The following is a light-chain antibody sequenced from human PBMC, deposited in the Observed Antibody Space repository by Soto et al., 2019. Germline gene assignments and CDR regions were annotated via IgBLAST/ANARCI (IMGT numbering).Light chain of an antibody. CDR3: QQYNSYSST. CDR2: DVS. CDR1: QSIGNW. V-gene: IGKV1-5*01. Sequence: DIQMTQSPSTLSASVGDRVTITCRASQSIGNWLAWYQQKPGKAPKLLIYDVSSVESGVPSRFSGSGSGTEFTLTISSLQPDDFATYYCQQYNSYSSTFGHGTKVDI. J-gene: IGKJ1*01.